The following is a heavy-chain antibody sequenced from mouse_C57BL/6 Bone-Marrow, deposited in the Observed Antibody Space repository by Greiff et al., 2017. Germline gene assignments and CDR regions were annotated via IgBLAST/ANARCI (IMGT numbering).Heavy chain of an antibody. D-gene: IGHD2-2*01. CDR1: GYTFTTYP. CDR2: FHPYNDDT. J-gene: IGHJ3*01. CDR3: GINGYGGSPGFAY. Sequence: VQLQQSGAELVKPGASVKMSCKASGYTFTTYPIEWMKQNHGKSLEWIGNFHPYNDDTKYKEKFKGKATLTVEKSSSTGYLERSRLTSYDSAVYDCGINGYGGSPGFAYWGQGTPVTVSA. V-gene: IGHV1-47*01.